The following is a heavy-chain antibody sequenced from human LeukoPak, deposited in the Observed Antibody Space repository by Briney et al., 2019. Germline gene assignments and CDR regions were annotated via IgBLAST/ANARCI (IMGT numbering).Heavy chain of an antibody. D-gene: IGHD6-13*01. J-gene: IGHJ4*02. CDR1: GFIFSNYW. Sequence: GGSLRLSCAASGFIFSNYWMTWVRQAPGKGLEWVANINQDGSEKYYVDSVKGRFTISRDNARNSLYLQMNSLRAEDTAVYHCARFRPGIVEADLDYWGQGTLVTVSS. CDR3: ARFRPGIVEADLDY. CDR2: INQDGSEK. V-gene: IGHV3-7*01.